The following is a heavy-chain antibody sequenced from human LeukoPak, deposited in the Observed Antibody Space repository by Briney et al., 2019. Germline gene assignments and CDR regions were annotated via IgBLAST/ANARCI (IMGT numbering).Heavy chain of an antibody. J-gene: IGHJ4*02. CDR2: IYSGGST. CDR3: ASAVLVTPKYFDY. CDR1: GFTVSSNY. Sequence: PGGSLRLSCAASGFTVSSNYMSWVRQAPGKGLEWVSVIYSGGSTYYADSVKGQFTISRDNSKNTLYLQMNSLRAEDTAVYYCASAVLVTPKYFDYWGQGTLVTVSS. V-gene: IGHV3-66*02. D-gene: IGHD3-22*01.